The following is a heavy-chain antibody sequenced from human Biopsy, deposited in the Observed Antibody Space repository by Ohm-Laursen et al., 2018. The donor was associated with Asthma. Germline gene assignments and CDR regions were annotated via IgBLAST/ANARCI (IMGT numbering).Heavy chain of an antibody. CDR3: AATGYSGYYYRT. V-gene: IGHV1-8*02. D-gene: IGHD5-12*01. J-gene: IGHJ5*02. CDR1: GYPFTSFD. Sequence: SVKVSCKASGYPFTSFDLNWVRLAAGQGLEWMGWMNPRSGVTNFAPKFRGRISMTRDASISTAYLELSSLRSDDTGLYFCAATGYSGYYYRTWGQGTLVTVSS. CDR2: MNPRSGVT.